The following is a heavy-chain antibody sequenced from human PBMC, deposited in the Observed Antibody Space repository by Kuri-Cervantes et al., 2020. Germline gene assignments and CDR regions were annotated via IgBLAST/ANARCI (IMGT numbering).Heavy chain of an antibody. CDR1: GFTFSSYA. D-gene: IGHD3-10*01. CDR2: ISGSGGST. V-gene: IGHV3-23*01. CDR3: ARTALLWFGELLERRTDAFDI. J-gene: IGHJ3*02. Sequence: GGSLRLSCAASGFTFSSYAMSWVRQAPGKGLEWVSAISGSGGSTYYADSVKGRFTISRDNSKNTLYLQMNSLRAEDTAVYYCARTALLWFGELLERRTDAFDIWGQGTMVTVSS.